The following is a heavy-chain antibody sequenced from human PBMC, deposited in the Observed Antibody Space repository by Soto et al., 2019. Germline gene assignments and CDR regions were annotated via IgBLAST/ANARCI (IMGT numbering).Heavy chain of an antibody. V-gene: IGHV3-48*01. D-gene: IGHD2-21*01. CDR3: HHCSLWCWFDP. CDR2: ISSSSTI. CDR1: GFTFSSYS. Sequence: EVQLVESGGGLVQPGGSLRLSCAASGFTFSSYSMNWVRQAPGKGLEWVSYISSSSTIYYADSVKGRFTISRDNAKNSLYLQMNSLRAEDTAVYYCHHCSLWCWFDPWGQGTLVTVSS. J-gene: IGHJ5*02.